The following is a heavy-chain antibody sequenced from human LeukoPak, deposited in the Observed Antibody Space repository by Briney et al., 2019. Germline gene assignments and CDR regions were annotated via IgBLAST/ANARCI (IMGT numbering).Heavy chain of an antibody. CDR2: IIPIFGTA. D-gene: IGHD2-2*01. CDR1: GYTFTSYG. J-gene: IGHJ4*02. V-gene: IGHV1-69*13. CDR3: ARVVVPAENSRFDY. Sequence: ASVKVSCKASGYTFTSYGISWVRQAPGQGLEWMGGIIPIFGTANYAQRFQGRVTITADESTSTAYMELSSLRSEDTAAYYCARVVVPAENSRFDYWGQGTLVTVSS.